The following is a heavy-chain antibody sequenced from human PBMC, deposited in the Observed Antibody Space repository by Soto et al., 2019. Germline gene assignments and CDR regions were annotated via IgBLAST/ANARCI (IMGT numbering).Heavy chain of an antibody. CDR1: GGSISSSSYY. D-gene: IGHD3-9*01. Sequence: SETLSLTCTVSGGSISSSSYYWGWIRQPPGKGLEWIGEIYHSGSTNYNPSLKSRVTISVDKSKNQFSLKLSSVTAADTAVYYCAVLNLFDDWGQGTLVTVSS. V-gene: IGHV4-39*07. CDR2: IYHSGST. J-gene: IGHJ4*02. CDR3: AVLNLFDD.